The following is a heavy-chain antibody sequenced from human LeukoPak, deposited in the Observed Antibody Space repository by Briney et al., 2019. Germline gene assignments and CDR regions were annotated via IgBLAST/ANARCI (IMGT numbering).Heavy chain of an antibody. D-gene: IGHD3-22*01. CDR1: GYTFTGYY. J-gene: IGHJ4*02. V-gene: IGHV1-2*02. Sequence: GASVKVSCKASGYTFTGYYMHWVRQAPGQGLEWMGWINPNSGGTNYAQKFQGRVTMTRDTSISTAYMELRSLRSDDTAVYYCARGSPYYYDSSGFSREDYWGQGTLVTVSS. CDR2: INPNSGGT. CDR3: ARGSPYYYDSSGFSREDY.